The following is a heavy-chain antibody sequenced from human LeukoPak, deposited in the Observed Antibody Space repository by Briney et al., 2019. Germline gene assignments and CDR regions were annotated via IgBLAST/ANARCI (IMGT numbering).Heavy chain of an antibody. CDR1: GYSFNTYW. CDR3: ATPIGAFDI. J-gene: IGHJ3*02. Sequence: ESLKISCKGSGYSFNTYWIGWVRQMPGKVLECIGIIYPGDSYIKYIPSFQGKVTISAAKSISTAYLQWRSMKASDTAMYYCATPIGAFDIWGQGTMVTVSS. V-gene: IGHV5-51*01. CDR2: IYPGDSYI.